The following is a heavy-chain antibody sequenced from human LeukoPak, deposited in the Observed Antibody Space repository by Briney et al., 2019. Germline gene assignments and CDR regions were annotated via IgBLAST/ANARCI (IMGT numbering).Heavy chain of an antibody. J-gene: IGHJ6*03. CDR2: INPNSGGT. CDR1: GYTFTGYY. V-gene: IGHV1-2*02. Sequence: ASVKVSCKASGYTFTGYYMHWVRQAPGQGLEWMGWINPNSGGTNYAQKFQGRVTMTGDTSISTAYMELSRLRSDDTAVYYCASGKYYYGSGSYLEGYYYYMDVWGKGTTVTISS. CDR3: ASGKYYYGSGSYLEGYYYYMDV. D-gene: IGHD3-10*01.